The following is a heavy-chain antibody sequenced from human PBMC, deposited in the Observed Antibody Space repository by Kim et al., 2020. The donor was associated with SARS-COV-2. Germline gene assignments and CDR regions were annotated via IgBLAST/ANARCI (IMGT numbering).Heavy chain of an antibody. CDR3: ARQCYCDSSATPAGGFDP. D-gene: IGHD3-22*01. CDR1: GGSISSSSYY. CDR2: IYYSGST. J-gene: IGHJ5*02. Sequence: SETLSLTCAVSGGSISSSSYYWGWIRQPPGKGLEWIGSIYYSGSTYYNPSLKSRVTISVDTSKNQLSLKLSSVTAAGTAVYYCARQCYCDSSATPAGGFDPGGQRTLLS. V-gene: IGHV4-39*01.